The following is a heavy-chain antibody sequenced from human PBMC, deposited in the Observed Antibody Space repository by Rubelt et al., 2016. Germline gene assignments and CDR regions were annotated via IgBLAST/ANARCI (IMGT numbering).Heavy chain of an antibody. CDR3: AKEREQFLWRGGVDH. CDR1: GFTFKWTV. V-gene: IGHV3-30*18. D-gene: IGHD1-1*01. J-gene: IGHJ4*02. CDR2: ISHDGSKK. Sequence: QVQLVESGGGVVQPGASPSLSCVASGFTFKWTVMHWVRQAPGKGLEWLAVISHDGSKKYFADSVAGRFTISRDNSQNTVYLQMRWRRPGDTAIYYGAKEREQFLWRGGVDHWGQGTLVTVSS.